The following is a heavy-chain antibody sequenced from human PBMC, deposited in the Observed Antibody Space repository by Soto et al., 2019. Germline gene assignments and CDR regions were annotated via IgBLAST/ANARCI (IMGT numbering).Heavy chain of an antibody. CDR1: GFTFNDFE. V-gene: IGHV3-48*03. Sequence: EVQLLESGGGLVQPGGSLRLSCGVSGFTFNDFEMNWVRQAPGKGLEWLAYIDGSGTTKKYADSVRGRFTISRDNPNNSLCLQMSSLSAADTAIYYCASGFGRFNYWGQGTLVAVSS. CDR2: IDGSGTTK. CDR3: ASGFGRFNY. J-gene: IGHJ4*02. D-gene: IGHD3-10*01.